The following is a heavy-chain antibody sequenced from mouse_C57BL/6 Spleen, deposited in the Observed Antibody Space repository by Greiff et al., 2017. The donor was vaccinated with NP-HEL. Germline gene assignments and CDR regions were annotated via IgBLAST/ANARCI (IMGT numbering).Heavy chain of an antibody. V-gene: IGHV5-17*01. D-gene: IGHD2-4*01. Sequence: EVKLVESGGGLVKPGGSLKLSCAASGFTFSDYGMHWVRQAPEKGLEWVAYISSGSSTIYYADTVKGRFTISRDNAKNTLFLQMTSLRSEDTAMYYCAREDYDGRYYAMDYWGQGTSVTVSS. CDR3: AREDYDGRYYAMDY. CDR2: ISSGSSTI. CDR1: GFTFSDYG. J-gene: IGHJ4*01.